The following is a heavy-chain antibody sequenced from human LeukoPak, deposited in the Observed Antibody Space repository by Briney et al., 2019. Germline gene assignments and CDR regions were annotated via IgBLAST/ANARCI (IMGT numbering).Heavy chain of an antibody. J-gene: IGHJ4*02. CDR1: GFSLSTSGVG. CDR3: AHRYYARGENYFDY. D-gene: IGHD3-10*02. CDR2: IYWDDDK. V-gene: IGHV2-5*02. Sequence: FGPTLVKPTQTLTLTCTFSGFSLSTSGVGVGWIRQPPGKALEWLAVIYWDDDKRYSPSLKSRLTITKDTSKNQVVLTMTNMDPVDTATYYCAHRYYARGENYFDYWGQGTLVTVSS.